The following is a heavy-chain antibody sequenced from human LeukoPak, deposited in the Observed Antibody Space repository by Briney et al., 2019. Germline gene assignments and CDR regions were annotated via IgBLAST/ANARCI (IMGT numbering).Heavy chain of an antibody. V-gene: IGHV3-30*03. CDR1: GFTFSSYG. Sequence: GGSLRLSCAASGFTFSSYGMHWVRQAPGKGLEWVAVISYDGSNKYYADSVKGRFTISRDNSKNTLYLQMNSLRAEDTAVYYCARRGGVFDYWGQGTLVTVSS. J-gene: IGHJ4*02. CDR2: ISYDGSNK. CDR3: ARRGGVFDY. D-gene: IGHD3-16*01.